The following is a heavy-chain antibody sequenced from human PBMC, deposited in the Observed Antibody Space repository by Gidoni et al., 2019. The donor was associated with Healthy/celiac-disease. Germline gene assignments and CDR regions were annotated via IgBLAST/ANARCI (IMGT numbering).Heavy chain of an antibody. CDR1: GASIRSSSYY. CDR2: IYYSGST. D-gene: IGHD3-22*01. J-gene: IGHJ2*01. CDR3: ARSITMIVVVIGDWYFDL. V-gene: IGHV4-39*01. Sequence: QLQLQESGPGLVKPSETLSLTCTVSGASIRSSSYYWGWTRQPPGKGVGWIGGIYYSGSTYYNPSLKSRVTISVDTSKNQFSLKLSSVTAADTAVYYCARSITMIVVVIGDWYFDLWGRGTLVTVSS.